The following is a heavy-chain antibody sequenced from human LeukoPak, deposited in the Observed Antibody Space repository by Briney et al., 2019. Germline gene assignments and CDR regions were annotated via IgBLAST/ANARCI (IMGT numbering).Heavy chain of an antibody. J-gene: IGHJ3*02. CDR3: AREVNVTAGSDGFDI. D-gene: IGHD5-24*01. Sequence: SEILSLTCTVSGDSITSSNFFWSWIRLPPGGDLEWIGYMPYNGGASYNPSLRSRTTISLDTSKNEFSLRLTSVTAPDTAIYYCAREVNVTAGSDGFDIWGPGTMVTVSP. CDR2: MPYNGGA. V-gene: IGHV4-30-4*01. CDR1: GDSITSSNFF.